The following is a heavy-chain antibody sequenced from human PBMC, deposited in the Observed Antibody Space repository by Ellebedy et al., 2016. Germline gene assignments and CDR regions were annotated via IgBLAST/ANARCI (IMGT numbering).Heavy chain of an antibody. CDR2: ITWNSGSI. V-gene: IGHV3-9*01. Sequence: GGSLRLSCAASGFTFDDYAMHWVRQAPGKGLEWVSGITWNSGSIGYADSVKGRFTISRDNAKKSLYLQMNSLRAEDTAVYYCARGALGIAAAGYNAYWGQGTLVTVSS. CDR1: GFTFDDYA. D-gene: IGHD6-13*01. J-gene: IGHJ4*02. CDR3: ARGALGIAAAGYNAY.